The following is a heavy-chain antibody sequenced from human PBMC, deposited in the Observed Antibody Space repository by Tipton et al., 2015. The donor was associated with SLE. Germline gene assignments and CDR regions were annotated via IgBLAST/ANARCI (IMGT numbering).Heavy chain of an antibody. CDR1: GASISSGGYY. CDR2: IYNSGSA. CDR3: ARAGTGTAWGTFDI. Sequence: TLSLTCTVSGASISSGGYYWSWIRQHPGEGLEWIGYIYNSGSAHYNASLKSRLTISAVTSKNQFSLRVSSVTAADTAVYYCARAGTGTAWGTFDIWGPGTMVTVSS. V-gene: IGHV4-31*03. J-gene: IGHJ3*02. D-gene: IGHD1-14*01.